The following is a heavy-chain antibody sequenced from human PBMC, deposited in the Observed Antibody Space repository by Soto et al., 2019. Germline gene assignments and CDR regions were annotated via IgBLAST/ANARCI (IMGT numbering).Heavy chain of an antibody. CDR2: IGQDGSER. CDR1: GFTFGDYW. CDR3: SRRLAV. J-gene: IGHJ6*02. Sequence: GGSLRLSCVASGFTFGDYWMDWVRQSPGKGLEWVANIGQDGSERYYVDSVKGRFTISRDNAKNSVYLQMTTLRADDTAVYYCSRRLAVWGQGTAVTVSS. D-gene: IGHD6-19*01. V-gene: IGHV3-7*03.